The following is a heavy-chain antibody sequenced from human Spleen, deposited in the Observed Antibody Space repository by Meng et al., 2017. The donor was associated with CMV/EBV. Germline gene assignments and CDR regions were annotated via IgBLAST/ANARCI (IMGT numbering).Heavy chain of an antibody. D-gene: IGHD2-2*01. CDR1: GFIFSSYA. V-gene: IGHV3-21*04. Sequence: GGSLRLSCAASGFIFSSYAMSWVRQAPGKGLEWVSSISSSSTYTHYADSLKGRFTISRDNSKNTLYLQMNSLRAEDTAVYYCAREIRGVGPAAPYYFDYWGQGTLVTVSS. CDR2: ISSSSTYT. J-gene: IGHJ4*02. CDR3: AREIRGVGPAAPYYFDY.